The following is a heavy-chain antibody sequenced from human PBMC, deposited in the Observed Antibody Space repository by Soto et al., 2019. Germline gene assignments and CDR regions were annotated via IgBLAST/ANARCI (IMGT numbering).Heavy chain of an antibody. CDR2: IIPILGIA. V-gene: IGHV1-69*08. CDR1: GGTFSSYT. CDR3: AREWLVVPAAMIFGWFDP. Sequence: QVQLVQSGAEVKKPGSSVKVSCKASGGTFSSYTISWVRQAPGQGLEWMGRIIPILGIANYAQKFQGRVTITADKSTSTAYMELSSLRSEDTAVYYCAREWLVVPAAMIFGWFDPWGQGTLVTVSS. J-gene: IGHJ5*02. D-gene: IGHD2-2*01.